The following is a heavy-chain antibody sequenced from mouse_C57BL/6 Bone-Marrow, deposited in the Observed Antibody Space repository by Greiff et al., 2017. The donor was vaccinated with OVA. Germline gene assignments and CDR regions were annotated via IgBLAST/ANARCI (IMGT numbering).Heavy chain of an antibody. CDR1: GFTFSDFY. Sequence: EVQGVESGGGLVQPGRSLRLSCATSGFTFSDFYMEWVRQAPGKGLEWIAASRNKANDYTTEYSASVKGRFIVSRDTSQSILYLQMNAVRADDTAIYYCARDQTVTRSAYWGQGTLVTVSA. D-gene: IGHD4-1*01. CDR3: ARDQTVTRSAY. V-gene: IGHV7-1*01. CDR2: SRNKANDYTT. J-gene: IGHJ3*01.